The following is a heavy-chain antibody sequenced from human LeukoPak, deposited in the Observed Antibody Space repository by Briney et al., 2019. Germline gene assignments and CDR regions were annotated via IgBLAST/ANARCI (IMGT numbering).Heavy chain of an antibody. CDR2: IIPILGIA. D-gene: IGHD6-13*01. Sequence: GASVKVSCKASGGTFSSYAISWVRQAPGQGLEWMGRIIPILGIANYAQKFQGRVTITADKSTSTAYMELSSLRSEDTAVYYCARKNYGIVAAIRQSDDYWGQGTLVTVSS. CDR1: GGTFSSYA. J-gene: IGHJ4*02. CDR3: ARKNYGIVAAIRQSDDY. V-gene: IGHV1-69*04.